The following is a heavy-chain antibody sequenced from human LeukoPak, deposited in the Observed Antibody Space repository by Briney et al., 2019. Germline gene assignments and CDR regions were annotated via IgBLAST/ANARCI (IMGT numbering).Heavy chain of an antibody. V-gene: IGHV3-21*01. D-gene: IGHD4-17*01. CDR3: ARDLPKDYGDYPLDV. CDR1: GFIFGDYN. Sequence: GGSLRLSCTTSGFIFGDYNMNWVRQAPGKGLEWVSSISSSSSYIYYADSVKGRFTISRDNAKNSLYLQMNSLRAEDTAVYYCARDLPKDYGDYPLDVWGKGTTVTVSS. CDR2: ISSSSSYI. J-gene: IGHJ6*04.